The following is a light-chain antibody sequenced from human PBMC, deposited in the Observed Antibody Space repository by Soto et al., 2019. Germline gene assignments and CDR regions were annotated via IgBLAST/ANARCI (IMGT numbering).Light chain of an antibody. V-gene: IGKV3-20*01. Sequence: ETVLTQFPATLSLSPGERATLSCRASQSVPIGYLAWYQQKPGRAPRLLIYGTAIRATGIPDRFSGRGSGTDFTLTIDRLEPEDSAVYLCQQYVKLVTFGGGTKVEIK. CDR2: GTA. J-gene: IGKJ4*01. CDR3: QQYVKLVT. CDR1: QSVPIGY.